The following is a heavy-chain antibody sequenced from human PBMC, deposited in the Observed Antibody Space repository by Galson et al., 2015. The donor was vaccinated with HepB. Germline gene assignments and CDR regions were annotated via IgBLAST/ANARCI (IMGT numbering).Heavy chain of an antibody. J-gene: IGHJ4*02. CDR1: GFTFSDYY. CDR2: IDPTSGYI. Sequence: SLRLSCAASGFTFSDYYMGWIRQAPGKGLEWLSYIDPTSGYIMYADSVKGRFTISRDNAKNSLYLQMNRLRVDDTAVYYCARRRLWDGFNCLDYWGQGNLVTVSS. V-gene: IGHV3-11*06. CDR3: ARRRLWDGFNCLDY. D-gene: IGHD5-24*01.